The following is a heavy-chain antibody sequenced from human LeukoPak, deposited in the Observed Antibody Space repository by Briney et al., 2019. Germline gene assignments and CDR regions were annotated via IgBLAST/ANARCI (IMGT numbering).Heavy chain of an antibody. V-gene: IGHV4-4*07. J-gene: IGHJ5*02. CDR1: GGSISSYY. Sequence: SETLSLTCTVSGGSISSYYWSWIRQPAGKGLEWIGRIYTSGSTNYNPSLKSRVTMSVDTSKNQFSLKLGSVTAADTAVYYCARDYGSGSYYSPNWFDPWGQGTLVTVSS. CDR3: ARDYGSGSYYSPNWFDP. D-gene: IGHD3-10*01. CDR2: IYTSGST.